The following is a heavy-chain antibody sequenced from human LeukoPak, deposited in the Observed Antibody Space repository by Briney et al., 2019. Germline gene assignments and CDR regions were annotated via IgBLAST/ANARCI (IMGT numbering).Heavy chain of an antibody. CDR1: GGSISSYY. CDR2: IYYSGST. Sequence: PSETLSLTCTVSGGSISSYYWSWIRQPPGKGLEWIGYIYYSGSTNYNPSLKSRVTISVDTSKNQFSLKLSSVTAADTAVYYCARHVRSAEVGYSYGKYYYYYYGMDVWGQGTTVTVSS. D-gene: IGHD5-18*01. CDR3: ARHVRSAEVGYSYGKYYYYYYGMDV. V-gene: IGHV4-59*08. J-gene: IGHJ6*02.